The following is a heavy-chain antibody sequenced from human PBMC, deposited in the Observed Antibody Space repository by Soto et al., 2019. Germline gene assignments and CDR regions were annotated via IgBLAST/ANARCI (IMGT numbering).Heavy chain of an antibody. D-gene: IGHD3-16*01. CDR2: IKSRAEGGTT. CDR3: TAHLGEFFPLDY. V-gene: IGHV3-15*01. Sequence: EVQLVESGGDFVKPGGSLRVSCEVSGLGFSKAWMSGFRQAPGRGLEWVGRIKSRAEGGTTDYTAPVKGRFTISRDDSKNTVFLQMNSLKTEDTAVYYCTAHLGEFFPLDYWGQGTLVTVSS. CDR1: GLGFSKAW. J-gene: IGHJ4*02.